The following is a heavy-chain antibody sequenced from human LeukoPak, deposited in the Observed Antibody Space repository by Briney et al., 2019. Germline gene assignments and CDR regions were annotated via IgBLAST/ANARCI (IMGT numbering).Heavy chain of an antibody. CDR1: GGTFSSYA. D-gene: IGHD6-19*01. CDR2: IIPISATT. J-gene: IGHJ4*02. CDR3: ARAASGGSGWYSP. Sequence: ASEKVTFKASGGTFSSYAYSWVRQAPGQGLEWMGRIIPISATTTYAQKFQGRVTITTDESTSTAYMELSSLRSEDTAVYYGARAASGGSGWYSPWGQGTLVTVSS. V-gene: IGHV1-69*05.